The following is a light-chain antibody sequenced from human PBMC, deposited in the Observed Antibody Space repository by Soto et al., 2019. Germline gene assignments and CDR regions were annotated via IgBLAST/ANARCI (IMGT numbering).Light chain of an antibody. CDR3: QESYYSPQP. CDR1: QSISSY. CDR2: AAS. V-gene: IGKV1-39*01. J-gene: IGKJ1*01. Sequence: DIKMNQSPSALSASVGDRVTITCRASQSISSYLNWYQQKPGKAPKLLIYAASSLQSGVPSRFSGSGSGTDFTLTISSLQPEDFATYYCQESYYSPQPFGQGAMV.